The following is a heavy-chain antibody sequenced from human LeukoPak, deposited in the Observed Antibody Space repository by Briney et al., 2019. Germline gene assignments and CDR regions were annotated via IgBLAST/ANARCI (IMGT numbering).Heavy chain of an antibody. CDR1: GYTFTGYY. J-gene: IGHJ4*02. CDR2: INPNSGGT. CDR3: ARDGLMVRGVRLVFFY. Sequence: GASVKVSCKASGYTFTGYYMHWVRQAPGQGLEWMGWINPNSGGTNYAQKFQGRVTMTRDTSISTAYMELSRLRSDDTAVYYCARDGLMVRGVRLVFFYWGQGTLVTVSS. V-gene: IGHV1-2*02. D-gene: IGHD3-10*01.